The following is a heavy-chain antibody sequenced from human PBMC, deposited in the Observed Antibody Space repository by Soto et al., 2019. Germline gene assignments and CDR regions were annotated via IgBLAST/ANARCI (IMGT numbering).Heavy chain of an antibody. CDR2: ISSYNGNT. CDR3: ARECSGGPCYSGQ. Sequence: ASVKVSCKASGYTFNNCGIAWVRQAPGQGLESMGWISSYNGNTKSEQKLQGRVTMTTDKSTTTDYIELRSMRSQDTAVYFCARECSGGPCYSGQWGQGTLVTVSS. J-gene: IGHJ4*02. V-gene: IGHV1-18*01. CDR1: GYTFNNCG. D-gene: IGHD2-15*01.